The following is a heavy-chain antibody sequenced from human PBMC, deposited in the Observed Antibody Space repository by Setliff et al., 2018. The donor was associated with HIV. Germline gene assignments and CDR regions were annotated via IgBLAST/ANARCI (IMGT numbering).Heavy chain of an antibody. CDR1: GLSFSRYW. J-gene: IGHJ3*02. D-gene: IGHD3-9*01. CDR2: IKGDGSDQ. V-gene: IGHV3-7*03. Sequence: PGGSLRLSCVASGLSFSRYWMSWVRQAPGKGLEWVANIKGDGSDQYYMDSVRGRFIISRDNAKKSVYLQMSSLRADDTAVYYCATGAYHDSLTGPTPGAFDIWGQGTMVTVSS. CDR3: ATGAYHDSLTGPTPGAFDI.